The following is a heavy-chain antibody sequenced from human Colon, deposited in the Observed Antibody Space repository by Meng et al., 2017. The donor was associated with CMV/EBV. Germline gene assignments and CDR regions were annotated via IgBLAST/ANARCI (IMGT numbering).Heavy chain of an antibody. CDR3: ARDVYSYALFDY. D-gene: IGHD5-18*01. Sequence: VSGGSISSGGYYWSWIRQPPGKGLEWIGYIYYSGSTYYNPSLKSRVTISVDTSKNQFSLKLSSVTAADTAVYYCARDVYSYALFDYWGQGTLVTVSS. V-gene: IGHV4-30-4*01. CDR2: IYYSGST. CDR1: GGSISSGGYY. J-gene: IGHJ4*02.